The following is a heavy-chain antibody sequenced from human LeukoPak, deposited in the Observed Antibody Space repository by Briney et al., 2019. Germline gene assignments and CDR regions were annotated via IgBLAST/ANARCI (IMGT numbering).Heavy chain of an antibody. CDR3: ARRGVRGVIAPDGLDY. CDR2: INHSGST. CDR1: GGSFSGYY. V-gene: IGHV4-34*01. Sequence: PSETLSLTCAVYGGSFSGYYWSWIRQPPGKGLEWIGEINHSGSTNYNPSLKSRVTISVDTSKNQFSLKLSSVTAADTAVYYCARRGVRGVIAPDGLDYWGQGTLVTVSS. J-gene: IGHJ4*02. D-gene: IGHD3-10*01.